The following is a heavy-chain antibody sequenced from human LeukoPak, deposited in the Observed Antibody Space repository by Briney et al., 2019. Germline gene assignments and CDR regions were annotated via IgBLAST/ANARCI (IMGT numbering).Heavy chain of an antibody. CDR1: GFTFSIYG. Sequence: GGSLRLSCAASGFTFSIYGMSWVRQAPGKGLEWVAFIRYDGSNKYYADSVKGRFTISRDNSKNTLYLQMNSLRAEDTALYYCARVSDISVAAYLDYWGQGTLVTVSS. CDR2: IRYDGSNK. V-gene: IGHV3-30*02. D-gene: IGHD6-19*01. CDR3: ARVSDISVAAYLDY. J-gene: IGHJ4*02.